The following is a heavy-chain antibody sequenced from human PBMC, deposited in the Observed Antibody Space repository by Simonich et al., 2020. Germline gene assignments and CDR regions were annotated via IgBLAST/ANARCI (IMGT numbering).Heavy chain of an antibody. V-gene: IGHV4-34*01. Sequence: QVQLQQWGAGLLTPSETLSLTCAVYGGSFSGYYWSWIRQSPGKGLEWIGENHHSGRTNYNQSVKSRGPISVDTSKNQFSLKLSSVTAADTAVYYCARGLIGGSYYYWGQGTLVTVSS. CDR3: ARGLIGGSYYY. CDR1: GGSFSGYY. D-gene: IGHD1-26*01. J-gene: IGHJ4*02. CDR2: NHHSGRT.